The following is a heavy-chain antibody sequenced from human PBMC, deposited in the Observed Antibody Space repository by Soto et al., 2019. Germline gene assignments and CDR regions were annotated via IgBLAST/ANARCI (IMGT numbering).Heavy chain of an antibody. CDR1: GFTFSSYG. CDR3: AKDSNGDYDPWFDP. V-gene: IGHV3-30*18. CDR2: ISYDGSNK. Sequence: VQLVESGGGVVQPGRSLRLSCAASGFTFSSYGMHWVRQAPGKGLEWVAVISYDGSNKYYADSVKGRFTISRDNSKNTLYLQMNSLRAEDTAVYYCAKDSNGDYDPWFDPWGQGTLVTVSS. D-gene: IGHD4-17*01. J-gene: IGHJ5*02.